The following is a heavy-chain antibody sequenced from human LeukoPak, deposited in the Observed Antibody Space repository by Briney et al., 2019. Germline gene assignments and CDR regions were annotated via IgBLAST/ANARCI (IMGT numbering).Heavy chain of an antibody. CDR1: GGSISSYY. V-gene: IGHV4-59*01. J-gene: IGHJ4*02. D-gene: IGHD5-18*01. CDR2: IYYSGST. CDR3: ARSSPTVDTAMVDFDY. Sequence: PSETLSLTCTVSGGSISSYYWSWIRQPPGKGLEWIGYIYYSGSTNYNPSLKSRVTISVDTSKNQFSLKLSSVTAADTAVYYCARSSPTVDTAMVDFDYWGQGTLVTVSS.